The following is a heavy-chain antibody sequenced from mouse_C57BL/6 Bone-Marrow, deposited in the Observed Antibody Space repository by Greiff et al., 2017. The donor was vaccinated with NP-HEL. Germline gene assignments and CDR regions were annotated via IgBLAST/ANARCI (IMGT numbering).Heavy chain of an antibody. CDR2: ISDGGSYT. V-gene: IGHV5-4*01. Sequence: EVQLVESGGGLVKPGGSLKLSCAASGFTFSSYAMSWVRQTPEKRLEWVATISDGGSYTYYPDNVKGRFTISRDHAKNNLYLQMSHLKSEDTAMYYCASGGYWGQGTTLTVSA. CDR1: GFTFSSYA. CDR3: ASGGY. J-gene: IGHJ2*01.